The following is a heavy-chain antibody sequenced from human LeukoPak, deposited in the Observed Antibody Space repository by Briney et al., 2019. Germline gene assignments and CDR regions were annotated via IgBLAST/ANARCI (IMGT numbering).Heavy chain of an antibody. CDR2: IRYDGSNK. CDR3: AKALIAAAGTSY. CDR1: VFTFSSYG. J-gene: IGHJ4*02. V-gene: IGHV3-30*02. Sequence: GGSLRLSCAASVFTFSSYGMHWVRQAPGKGLEWVAFIRYDGSNKYYADSVKGRFTISRDNSKNTLYLQMNSLRAEDTAVYYCAKALIAAAGTSYWGQGTLVTVSS. D-gene: IGHD6-13*01.